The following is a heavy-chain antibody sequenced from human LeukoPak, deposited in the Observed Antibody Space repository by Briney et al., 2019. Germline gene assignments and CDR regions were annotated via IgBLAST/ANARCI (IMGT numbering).Heavy chain of an antibody. D-gene: IGHD4-23*01. Sequence: GGSLRLSCAASGFTFDDYAMHWVRHAPGKGLEWVSGISWNSGSIGYADSVKGRFTISRDNAKNSLYLQMNSLRAEDTALYYSAKGHGGNAGGRFQHWGQGTLVTVSS. J-gene: IGHJ1*01. CDR1: GFTFDDYA. CDR2: ISWNSGSI. V-gene: IGHV3-9*01. CDR3: AKGHGGNAGGRFQH.